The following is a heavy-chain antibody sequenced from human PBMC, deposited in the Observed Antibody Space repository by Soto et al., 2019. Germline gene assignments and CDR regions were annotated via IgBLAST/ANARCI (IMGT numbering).Heavy chain of an antibody. V-gene: IGHV3-23*01. CDR1: GFTFSSYA. J-gene: IGHJ6*03. CDR2: FSGSGDST. Sequence: EVQLLDSGGGLVQPGGSLRLSCAASGFTFSSYAMSWVRQAPGKGLEWVSAFSGSGDSTYYADSVKGRFTISRDNSKNPLYLQMNRLRAEDTAVYYCAKFDEPDYYYCMDGWGKGTTVTVSS. CDR3: AKFDEPDYYYCMDG.